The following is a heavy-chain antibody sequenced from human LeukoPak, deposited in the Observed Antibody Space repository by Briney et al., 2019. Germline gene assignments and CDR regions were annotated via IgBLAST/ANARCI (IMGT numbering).Heavy chain of an antibody. Sequence: PGGSLRLSCAASGFTFSGFAMSWVRRTPGKGLEWVSGISGSGDNTLYAASVKGRFTISRDNSKNTLYLEMNSLRAEDTAIYYCAKMEGHPLPEYHMDVWGQGTTVTVSS. J-gene: IGHJ6*01. V-gene: IGHV3-23*01. CDR3: AKMEGHPLPEYHMDV. D-gene: IGHD2-2*01. CDR2: ISGSGDNT. CDR1: GFTFSGFA.